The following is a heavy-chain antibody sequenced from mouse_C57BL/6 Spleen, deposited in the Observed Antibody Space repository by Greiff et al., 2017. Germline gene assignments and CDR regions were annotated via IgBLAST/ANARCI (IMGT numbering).Heavy chain of an antibody. D-gene: IGHD1-1*01. J-gene: IGHJ4*01. Sequence: VKLQESGAELVRPGTSVKVSCKASGYAFTNYLIEWVKQRPGQGLEWIGVINPGSGGTNYNEKFKGKATLTADKSSSTAYMQLSSLTSEDSAVYCCARSDYGSSYAMDYWGQGTSVTVSS. V-gene: IGHV1-54*01. CDR1: GYAFTNYL. CDR2: INPGSGGT. CDR3: ARSDYGSSYAMDY.